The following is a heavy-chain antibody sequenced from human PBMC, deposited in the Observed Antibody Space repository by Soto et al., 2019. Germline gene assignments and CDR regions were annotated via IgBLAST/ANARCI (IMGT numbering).Heavy chain of an antibody. V-gene: IGHV4-61*01. D-gene: IGHD5-18*01. CDR1: GGSVSSGFYY. CDR3: ARGRYSYGHFDF. CDR2: IYYSGTT. Sequence: SETLSLTCTVSGGSVSSGFYYWTWIRQSSGKGPEWIGYIYYSGTTSYNPSLKSRVTMSRDTSKNLFCLELNSVTAADTAVYYCARGRYSYGHFDFWGRGTLVTVSS. J-gene: IGHJ4*02.